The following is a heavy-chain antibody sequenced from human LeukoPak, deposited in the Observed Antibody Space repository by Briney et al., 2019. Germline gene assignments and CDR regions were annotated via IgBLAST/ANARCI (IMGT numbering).Heavy chain of an antibody. CDR2: IFPSGGEI. Sequence: GGSLRLSCAASGFTFSTFAMIWVRQPPGKGLEWVSSIFPSGGEIHYADSVRGRFTISRDNSKSTLSLQMNSLRAEDTAVYYCAQDGASIRFDNWGQGTLVTVSS. CDR1: GFTFSTFA. J-gene: IGHJ4*02. D-gene: IGHD3-16*01. V-gene: IGHV3-23*01. CDR3: AQDGASIRFDN.